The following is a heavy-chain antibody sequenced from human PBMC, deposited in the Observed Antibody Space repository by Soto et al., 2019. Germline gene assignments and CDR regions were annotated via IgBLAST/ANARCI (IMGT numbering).Heavy chain of an antibody. CDR2: TSYTGNT. V-gene: IGHV4-59*12. CDR3: ARGRAAAGTLYYYYYGMDV. D-gene: IGHD6-13*01. CDR1: GGPITSYH. Sequence: SETLSLTCIVSGGPITSYHWSWIRQFPGKGLEWIAYTSYTGNTNYNPSLKSRVTTSMDTSKNQFSLKLSSVTAADTAVYYCARGRAAAGTLYYYYYGMDVWGQGTTVTVSS. J-gene: IGHJ6*02.